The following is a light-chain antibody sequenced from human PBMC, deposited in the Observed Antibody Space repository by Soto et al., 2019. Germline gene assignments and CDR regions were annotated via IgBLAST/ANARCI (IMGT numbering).Light chain of an antibody. CDR2: AAS. J-gene: IGKJ1*01. CDR3: LQDHNYPRT. CDR1: QSVSGW. V-gene: IGKV1-5*01. Sequence: DIQMTQSPSTLSASVGDTVTVTCRASQSVSGWLAWYQQKPGKAPKLLIYAASNLQRGIPSRFSGSGSGTDFTLTISSLQPEDFATYYCLQDHNYPRTFGQGTKVDSK.